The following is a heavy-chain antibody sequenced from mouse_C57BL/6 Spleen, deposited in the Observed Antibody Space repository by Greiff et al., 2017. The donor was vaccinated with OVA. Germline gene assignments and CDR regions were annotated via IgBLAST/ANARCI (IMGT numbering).Heavy chain of an antibody. J-gene: IGHJ3*01. CDR3: ARIANYDGAWFAY. Sequence: QVQLKESGPGILQPSQTLSLTCSFSGFSLSTFGMGVGWIRQPSGKGLEWLAHIWWDDDKYYNPALKRRLTISKDTSKNHVYLKITNVDTADTATYYCARIANYDGAWFAYWGQGTLVTVSA. CDR1: GFSLSTFGMG. CDR2: IWWDDDK. V-gene: IGHV8-8*01. D-gene: IGHD2-3*01.